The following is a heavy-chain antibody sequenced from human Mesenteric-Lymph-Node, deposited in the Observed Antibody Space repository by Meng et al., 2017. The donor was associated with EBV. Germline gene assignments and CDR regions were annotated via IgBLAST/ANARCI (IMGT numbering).Heavy chain of an antibody. CDR1: GFTFSDYY. D-gene: IGHD3-9*01. V-gene: IGHV3-11*01. CDR2: ISSSSVII. CDR3: AQDLRYY. Sequence: QVQLAESGVGLVKSGGSLRLSRAASGFTFSDYYIFWIRQPPGKGLELVSYISSSSVIIYYADSVKGRFTISRDNSKNTLYLQLSSLRDEDTAVYYCAQDLRYYGGLGILVTVS. J-gene: IGHJ4*02.